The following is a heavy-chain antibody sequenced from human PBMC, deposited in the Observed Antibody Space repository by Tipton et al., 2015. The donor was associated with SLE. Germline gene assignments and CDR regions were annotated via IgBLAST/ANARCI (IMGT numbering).Heavy chain of an antibody. D-gene: IGHD2-2*01. CDR3: AKDFGIVVVYDDFDM. CDR2: ISDSGGNA. V-gene: IGHV3-23*01. Sequence: SLRLSCAASGFTFSNYAMSWVRQAPGKGLEWVSAISDSGGNAYYADSVKGRFTISRDNSKNTLYLQMNSLRAEDTALYYCAKDFGIVVVYDDFDMWGQGTLVTVSS. J-gene: IGHJ3*02. CDR1: GFTFSNYA.